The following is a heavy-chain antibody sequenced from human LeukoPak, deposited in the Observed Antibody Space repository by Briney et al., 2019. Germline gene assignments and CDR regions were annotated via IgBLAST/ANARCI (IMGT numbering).Heavy chain of an antibody. J-gene: IGHJ5*02. CDR2: TYNSGST. V-gene: IGHV4-59*01. D-gene: IGHD3-10*01. CDR1: GGSISSYY. Sequence: SETLSLTCTVSGGSISSYYWNWIRQPPGKGLEWIGHTYNSGSTNYNPSLKSRVAISVDTSKNQFSLKLTSVTAADTAVYYCARDGSGSYLNWFDPWGQGTLVTVSS. CDR3: ARDGSGSYLNWFDP.